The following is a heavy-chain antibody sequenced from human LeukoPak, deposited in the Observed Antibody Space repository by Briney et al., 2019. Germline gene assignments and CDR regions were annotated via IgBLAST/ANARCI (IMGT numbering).Heavy chain of an antibody. J-gene: IGHJ4*02. Sequence: GGSLRLSCAASGFTFSTYAMSWVRQAPGKGLEWVSAISGSGGSTYYADSVKGRFTISRDNSKNTLYLQMNSLRAEDTAVYYCAKDEGYGSGSYYNAPSDYWAREPWSPSPQ. CDR3: AKDEGYGSGSYYNAPSDY. D-gene: IGHD3-10*01. V-gene: IGHV3-23*01. CDR2: ISGSGGST. CDR1: GFTFSTYA.